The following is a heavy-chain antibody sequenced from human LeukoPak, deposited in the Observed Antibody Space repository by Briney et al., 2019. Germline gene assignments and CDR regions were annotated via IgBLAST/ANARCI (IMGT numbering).Heavy chain of an antibody. D-gene: IGHD6-25*01. CDR3: ARTDSSEYYFDY. CDR1: GGSISSSSYY. CDR2: IYYSGST. J-gene: IGHJ4*02. V-gene: IGHV4-39*07. Sequence: SETLSLTCTVSGGSISSSSYYWGWIRQPPGKGLEWVGSIYYSGSTYYNPSLKSRVTISVDTSKNQFSLKLSSVTAADTAVYYCARTDSSEYYFDYWGQGTLVTVSS.